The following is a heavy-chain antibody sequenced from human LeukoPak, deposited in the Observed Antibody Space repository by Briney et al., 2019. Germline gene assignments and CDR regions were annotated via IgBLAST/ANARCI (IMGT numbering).Heavy chain of an antibody. CDR1: GFTLSTYW. CDR3: ARDYTATGGMDV. J-gene: IGHJ6*02. Sequence: GGSLRLTCVASGFTLSTYWMNWVRQAPGKGLEWVANIMQDGSVQHYVDSVKGRFTISRDNAKNSLYLQMNSLRAEDTALYYCARDYTATGGMDVWGQGTTVTVS. CDR2: IMQDGSVQ. V-gene: IGHV3-7*01. D-gene: IGHD2-21*02.